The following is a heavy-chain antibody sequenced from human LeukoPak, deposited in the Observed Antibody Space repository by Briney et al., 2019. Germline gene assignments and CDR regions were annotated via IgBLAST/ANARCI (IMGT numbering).Heavy chain of an antibody. CDR3: ARERIVEQLVYYFDY. CDR1: GGSVSTYY. CDR2: IYYSGST. V-gene: IGHV4-59*02. D-gene: IGHD6-6*01. J-gene: IGHJ4*02. Sequence: SETLSLTCTVSGGSVSTYYWSWIRQPPGKGLEWIGYIYYSGSTNYNPSLKSRVTISVDTSKNQFSLKLSSVTAADTAVYYCARERIVEQLVYYFDYWGQGTLVTVSS.